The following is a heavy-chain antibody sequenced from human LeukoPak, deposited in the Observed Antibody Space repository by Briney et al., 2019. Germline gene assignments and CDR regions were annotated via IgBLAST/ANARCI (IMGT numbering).Heavy chain of an antibody. V-gene: IGHV3-48*03. CDR1: GFSFSVCE. J-gene: IGHJ4*02. CDR3: TSLTVATNFVY. D-gene: IGHD3-10*01. CDR2: ISSSGTTT. Sequence: HTGGSLRLSCAAFGFSFSVCEMHWVRQAPGKGLEWISDISSSGTTTYYADSVKGRFTISRNNAKNSLYLQMNSLRAEDTAVYYSTSLTVATNFVYSGQGTLVTVSS.